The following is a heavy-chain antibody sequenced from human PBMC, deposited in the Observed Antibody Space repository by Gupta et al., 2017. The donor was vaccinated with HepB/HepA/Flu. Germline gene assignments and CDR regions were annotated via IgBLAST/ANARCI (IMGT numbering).Heavy chain of an antibody. CDR3: ARRWANWNYVWDY. D-gene: IGHD1-7*01. Sequence: QVQLVQSGPEVQKPGASVKVSCKTSGYTFTNYGISWVRQAPGQRLEWMGWISGYNANTNYAPKLQDRVTMTIDTSTSTAYMELRSLRSYDTAVYYCARRWANWNYVWDYWGQGTLVTVSS. CDR2: ISGYNANT. V-gene: IGHV1-18*01. J-gene: IGHJ4*02. CDR1: GYTFTNYG.